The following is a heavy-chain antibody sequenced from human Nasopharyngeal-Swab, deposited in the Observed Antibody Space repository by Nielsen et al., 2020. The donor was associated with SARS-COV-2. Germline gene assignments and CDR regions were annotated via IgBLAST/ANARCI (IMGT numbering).Heavy chain of an antibody. J-gene: IGHJ6*02. CDR2: ISSSSSYI. Sequence: GGSLRLSCAASGFTFSRYWMHWVRQAPGKGLEWVSSISSSSSYIYYADSVKGRFTISRDNAKNSLYLQMNSLRAEDTAVYYCARDGLDYDFWSAYFMDVWGQGTTVTVSS. CDR3: ARDGLDYDFWSAYFMDV. CDR1: GFTFSRYW. V-gene: IGHV3-21*01. D-gene: IGHD3-3*01.